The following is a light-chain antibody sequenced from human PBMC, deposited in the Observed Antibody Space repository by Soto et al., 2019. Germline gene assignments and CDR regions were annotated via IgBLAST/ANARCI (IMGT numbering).Light chain of an antibody. J-gene: IGKJ3*01. CDR1: QSVSSN. V-gene: IGKV3-15*01. CDR2: GAS. Sequence: EIVMTQSPATLSVSPGERATLSCRASQSVSSNLAWYQQKPGQAPRLLIYGASTRATGIPARCSGSGSGTEFTLTISSLQSEDFAVYYCQQYNDWPPRTFGPGTKVDIK. CDR3: QQYNDWPPRT.